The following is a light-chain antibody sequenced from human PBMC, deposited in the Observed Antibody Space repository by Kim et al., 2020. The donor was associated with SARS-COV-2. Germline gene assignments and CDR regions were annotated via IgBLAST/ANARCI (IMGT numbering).Light chain of an antibody. V-gene: IGLV3-1*01. CDR2: QDS. CDR3: QAWDSSTFG. Sequence: SVSPGQTASITCSGDKLGDKYACWYQQKPGQSPVLVIYQDSKRPSGIPERFSGSNSGNTATLTISGTQAMDEADYYCQAWDSSTFGFGGGTQLTVL. CDR1: KLGDKY. J-gene: IGLJ2*01.